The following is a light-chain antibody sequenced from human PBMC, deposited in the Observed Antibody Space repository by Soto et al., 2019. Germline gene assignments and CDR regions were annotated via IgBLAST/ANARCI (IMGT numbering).Light chain of an antibody. V-gene: IGKV1-16*02. J-gene: IGKJ4*01. CDR2: SAS. CDR1: QGISNY. CDR3: HQYNSLPLT. Sequence: DIQMTQSPSSLSASVGDRVTITCRASQGISNYLGWFQQKPGQAPKSLIYSASSLQSGVPSKFSGSGSGTEFTLTSSSLQPEDSATYYCHQYNSLPLTFGGGTKVEI.